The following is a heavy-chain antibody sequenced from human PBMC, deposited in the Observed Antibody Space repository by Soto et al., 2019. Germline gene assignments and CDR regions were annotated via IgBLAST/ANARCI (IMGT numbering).Heavy chain of an antibody. CDR3: ARGGGGIPCGSGRKAAFDI. J-gene: IGHJ3*02. CDR1: GGSISSGGYY. D-gene: IGHD3-10*01. CDR2: IYYSGST. Sequence: QVQLQESGPGLVKPSQTLSLTCTVSGGSISSGGYYWSWIRQHPGKGLEWIGYIYYSGSTYYNPSLKSRITITVDTSKNQFSVKLSFVTAADTAVYYCARGGGGIPCGSGRKAAFDIWGQGTMVTVSS. V-gene: IGHV4-31*03.